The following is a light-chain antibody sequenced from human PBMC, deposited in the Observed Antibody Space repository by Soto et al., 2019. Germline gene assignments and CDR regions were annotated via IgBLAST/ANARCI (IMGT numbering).Light chain of an antibody. Sequence: EIVLTPSPGTLSLSPVERATLSCRASQSVSSSYLAWYQPKPGQAPRLLIYGASSRATGIPDRFSGSGSGTNFTITISRLQAEDIATYYCQQYENLPTFGQGTRLEIK. V-gene: IGKV3-20*01. CDR2: GAS. CDR3: QQYENLPT. J-gene: IGKJ5*01. CDR1: QSVSSSY.